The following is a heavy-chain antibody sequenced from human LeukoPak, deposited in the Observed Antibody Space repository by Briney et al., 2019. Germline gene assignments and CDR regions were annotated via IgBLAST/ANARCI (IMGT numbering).Heavy chain of an antibody. CDR1: GSSISSSSYY. CDR2: IYYSGST. J-gene: IGHJ4*02. D-gene: IGHD3-22*01. CDR3: TRLVYYSDSTGNCFDY. V-gene: IGHV4-39*01. Sequence: PSETLSLTCTVSGSSISSSSYYWGWIRQPPGKGLEWIGSIYYSGSTYYNSSLKSRVTISVDTSKNQFSLKLNSVTAADTAVYYCTRLVYYSDSTGNCFDYWGQGTLVTVSS.